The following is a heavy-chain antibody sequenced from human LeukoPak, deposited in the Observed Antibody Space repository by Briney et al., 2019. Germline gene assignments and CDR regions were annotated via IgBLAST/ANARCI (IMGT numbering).Heavy chain of an antibody. CDR2: ISSSSSYI. CDR1: GFTFSSYS. CDR3: ARRQENWFDP. V-gene: IGHV3-21*01. Sequence: GGSLRLSCAGSGFTFSSYSVNWVRQAPGKGLEWVSSISSSSSYIYYADSVKGRFTISRDNAKNSLYLQMNSLRAEDTAVYYCARRQENWFDPWGQGTLVTVSS. J-gene: IGHJ5*02.